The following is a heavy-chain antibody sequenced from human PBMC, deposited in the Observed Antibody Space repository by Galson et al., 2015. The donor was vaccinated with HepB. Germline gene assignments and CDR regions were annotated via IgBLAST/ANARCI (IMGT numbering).Heavy chain of an antibody. CDR1: GYIFTSYD. V-gene: IGHV1-18*01. J-gene: IGHJ4*02. CDR3: AKVARSKAPYFDN. CDR2: ISAYNGAT. D-gene: IGHD4-11*01. Sequence: SGYIFTSYDITWVRQAPGQGLEWMGWISAYNGATNYEQKFQDRVTMITDRSTSTAYMELRSLRSDDTAVYYCAKVARSKAPYFDNWGQGTLVTISS.